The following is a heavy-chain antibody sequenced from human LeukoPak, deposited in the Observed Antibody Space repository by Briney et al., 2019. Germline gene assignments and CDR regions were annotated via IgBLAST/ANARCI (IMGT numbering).Heavy chain of an antibody. Sequence: SGGSLRLSCAASESSFSDFWMGWVRQAPGKGLEWVANINQGGSETYYVDSVKGRFTISRDNAKKSLFLQMNSLRAEDTAVYYCTKGRSNHYWGQGTLVTVST. CDR1: ESSFSDFW. D-gene: IGHD4-11*01. CDR2: INQGGSET. J-gene: IGHJ4*02. CDR3: TKGRSNHY. V-gene: IGHV3-7*01.